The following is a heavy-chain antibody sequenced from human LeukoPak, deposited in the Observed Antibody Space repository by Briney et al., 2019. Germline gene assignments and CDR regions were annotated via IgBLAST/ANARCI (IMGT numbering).Heavy chain of an antibody. Sequence: GGSLRLSCAASGFTFSYYWMHWVRQAPGKGLGWVSRINSDGRSTNYADSVKGRFTISRDNAKNTLYLQMNSLRAEDTAVYYCARGADSGYSSDNWGQGTLVSVSS. D-gene: IGHD3-9*01. CDR2: INSDGRST. V-gene: IGHV3-74*01. CDR1: GFTFSYYW. J-gene: IGHJ4*02. CDR3: ARGADSGYSSDN.